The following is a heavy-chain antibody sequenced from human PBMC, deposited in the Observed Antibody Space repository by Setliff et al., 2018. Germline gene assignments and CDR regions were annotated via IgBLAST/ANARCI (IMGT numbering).Heavy chain of an antibody. CDR1: GGSISSPSYF. CDR2: IYYSGSS. J-gene: IGHJ6*03. CDR3: ARHYGGGYYYMDV. D-gene: IGHD2-15*01. Sequence: SETLSLTCTVSGGSISSPSYFWGWVRQPPGKEMEWIATIYYSGSSYYNPSLKSRLTISVDTSKNLFSLKLSSVTTADTAVYYCARHYGGGYYYMDVWGKGTTVTCLL. V-gene: IGHV4-39*01.